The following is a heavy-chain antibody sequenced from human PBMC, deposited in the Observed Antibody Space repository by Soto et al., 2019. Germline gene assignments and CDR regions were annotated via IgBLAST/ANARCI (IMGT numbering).Heavy chain of an antibody. CDR2: ISRSGSTI. Sequence: GWSLRLSCAASGLTFSSYEMNWVRQAPGKGLEWVSYISRSGSTIYYADSVKGRVTISRDNAKNSLYLQMNSLRAEDTAVYYCARDGRIRRPDWYFDLWGRGTLVTVSS. CDR1: GLTFSSYE. CDR3: ARDGRIRRPDWYFDL. J-gene: IGHJ2*01. D-gene: IGHD2-15*01. V-gene: IGHV3-48*03.